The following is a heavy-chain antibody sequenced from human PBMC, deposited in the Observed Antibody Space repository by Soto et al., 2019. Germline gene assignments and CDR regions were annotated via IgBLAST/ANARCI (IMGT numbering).Heavy chain of an antibody. Sequence: ASVKVSCKASGGTFSSYAISWVRQAPGQGLEWMGGIIPIFGTANYAQKFQGRVTITADESTSTAYMELSSLRSEDTAVYYCAREGDCSSTSCYAWFDPWGQGTLVTVSS. CDR3: AREGDCSSTSCYAWFDP. V-gene: IGHV1-69*13. CDR2: IIPIFGTA. J-gene: IGHJ5*02. CDR1: GGTFSSYA. D-gene: IGHD2-2*01.